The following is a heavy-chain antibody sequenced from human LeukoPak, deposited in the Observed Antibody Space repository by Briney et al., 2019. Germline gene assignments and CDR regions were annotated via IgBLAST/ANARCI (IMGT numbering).Heavy chain of an antibody. CDR3: ARDGLHTGHFDY. D-gene: IGHD2-21*01. J-gene: IGHJ4*02. V-gene: IGHV3-48*02. CDR1: GFTFSTYT. CDR2: VSDSSDV. Sequence: PGGSLRLSCAASGFTFSTYTMNWVCQAPGKGLEWVSTVSDSSDVHYSDSVKGRFTISRDNARNSLYLQMNSLRDEDTAVYYCARDGLHTGHFDYWGQGTLVTVSS.